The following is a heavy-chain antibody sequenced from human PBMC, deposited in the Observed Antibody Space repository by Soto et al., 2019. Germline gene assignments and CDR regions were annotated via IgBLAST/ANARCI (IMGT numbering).Heavy chain of an antibody. J-gene: IGHJ6*03. CDR3: ARDAEAEGLYYYYYMDV. CDR1: GFTVSSNY. V-gene: IGHV3-66*01. Sequence: GGSLRLSCAASGFTVSSNYMSWVRQAPGKGLEWVSVIYSGGSTYYADSVKGRFTISRDNSKNTLYLQMNSLRAEDTAVYYCARDAEAEGLYYYYYMDVWGKGTTVTVSS. CDR2: IYSGGST.